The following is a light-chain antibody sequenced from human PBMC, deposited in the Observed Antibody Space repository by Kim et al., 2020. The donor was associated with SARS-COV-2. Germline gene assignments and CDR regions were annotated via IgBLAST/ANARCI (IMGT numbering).Light chain of an antibody. Sequence: VSPGQTVSITCSGDRLGNKYVCWYQQKPGQSPVVVIYQDTQRPSGIPERFSGSNSGNTATLTISGTQAMDEADYYCQAWDSTTTVFGGGTQLTVL. J-gene: IGLJ2*01. CDR2: QDT. V-gene: IGLV3-1*01. CDR3: QAWDSTTTV. CDR1: RLGNKY.